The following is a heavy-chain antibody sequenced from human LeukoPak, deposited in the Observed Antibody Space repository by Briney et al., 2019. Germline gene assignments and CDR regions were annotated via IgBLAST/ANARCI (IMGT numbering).Heavy chain of an antibody. D-gene: IGHD6-13*01. Sequence: SETLSLTSTVSGGSISSYYWSWIRQPPGKGLEWIGYIYYSGSTNYNPSLKSRVTISVDTSKNQFSLKLSSVTAADTAVYYCARGAPIAAAEGFAFDIWGRGTMVTVSS. CDR3: ARGAPIAAAEGFAFDI. J-gene: IGHJ3*02. CDR2: IYYSGST. V-gene: IGHV4-59*12. CDR1: GGSISSYY.